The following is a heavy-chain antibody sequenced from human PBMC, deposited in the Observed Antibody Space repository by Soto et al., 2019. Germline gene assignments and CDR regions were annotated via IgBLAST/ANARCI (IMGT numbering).Heavy chain of an antibody. CDR3: TTAYYDFWSGPRAFYYYGMDV. J-gene: IGHJ6*02. V-gene: IGHV3-15*07. D-gene: IGHD3-3*01. Sequence: GSLRLSCSGSGFPFSRYAMHCVRQAPGKGLEWVGRIKSKTDGGTTDYAAPVKGRFTISRDDSKNTLYLQMNSLKTEDTAVYYCTTAYYDFWSGPRAFYYYGMDVWGQGTTVTV. CDR2: IKSKTDGGTT. CDR1: GFPFSRYA.